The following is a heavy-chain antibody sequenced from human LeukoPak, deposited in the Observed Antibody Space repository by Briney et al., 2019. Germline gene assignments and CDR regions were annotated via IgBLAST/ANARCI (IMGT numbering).Heavy chain of an antibody. CDR1: GGSFSGYF. Sequence: SETLSLTCAVSGGSFSGYFWSWIRQPPGKGLEWIGEINPSGSANYNPSLKSRVTISADTSKNQFSLKLSSVTAADTAVYYCARFGTYWGQGTLVTVSS. CDR2: INPSGSA. J-gene: IGHJ4*02. V-gene: IGHV4-34*01. D-gene: IGHD3-10*01. CDR3: ARFGTY.